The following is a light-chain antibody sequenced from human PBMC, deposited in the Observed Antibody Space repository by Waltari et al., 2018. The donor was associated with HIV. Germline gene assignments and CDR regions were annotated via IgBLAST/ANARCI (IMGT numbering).Light chain of an antibody. J-gene: IGKJ4*01. CDR2: AAS. CDR3: QQYYGLPRT. V-gene: IGKV1D-8*01. Sequence: VIWVTQSPSLLSASTGGRVTITCRMSQAISTYLAWYQQKPGKAPDLLIYAASTLQSGVPSRFSGSGSGTNFTLTINGLQSEDFATYCCQQYYGLPRTFGGGTKVEIK. CDR1: QAISTY.